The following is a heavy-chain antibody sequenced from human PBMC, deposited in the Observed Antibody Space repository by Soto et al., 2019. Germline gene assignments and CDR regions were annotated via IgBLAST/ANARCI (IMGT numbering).Heavy chain of an antibody. D-gene: IGHD3-9*01. CDR2: INPNSGGT. CDR3: AREGYDILTGYYNGGGFDY. CDR1: GYTFTGYY. V-gene: IGHV1-2*02. J-gene: IGHJ4*02. Sequence: ASVKVSCKASGYTFTGYYMHWVRQAPGQGLEWMGWINPNSGGTNYAQKFQGRVTMTRDTSISTAYMELSRLRSDDTAVYYCAREGYDILTGYYNGGGFDYWGQGTLVTVSS.